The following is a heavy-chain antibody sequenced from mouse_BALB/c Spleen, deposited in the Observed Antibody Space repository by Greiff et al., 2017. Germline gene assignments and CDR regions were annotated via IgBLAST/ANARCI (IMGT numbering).Heavy chain of an antibody. J-gene: IGHJ4*01. D-gene: IGHD2-1*01. V-gene: IGHV5-17*02. CDR1: GFTFSSFG. CDR3: AALIYYGNYVGAMDY. CDR2: ISSGSSTI. Sequence: EVHLVESGGGLVQPGGSRKLSCAASGFTFSSFGMHWVRQAPEKGLEWVAYISSGSSTIYYADTVKGRFTISRDNPKNTLFLQMTSLRSEDTAMYYCAALIYYGNYVGAMDYWGQGTSVTVSS.